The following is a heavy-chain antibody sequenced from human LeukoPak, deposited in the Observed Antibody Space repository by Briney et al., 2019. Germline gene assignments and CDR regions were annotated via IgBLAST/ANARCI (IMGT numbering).Heavy chain of an antibody. Sequence: GGSLRLSCAASGFTFSSHAINWVRRAPGKGLEWVAVITGSGRNTWYADSVKGRFTVSRDISKSTVYLQMNSLRDEDTALYYCAKERGADPSNWYGRIDTWGQGTLVTVSS. CDR3: AKERGADPSNWYGRIDT. D-gene: IGHD6-13*01. CDR2: ITGSGRNT. V-gene: IGHV3-23*01. J-gene: IGHJ5*02. CDR1: GFTFSSHA.